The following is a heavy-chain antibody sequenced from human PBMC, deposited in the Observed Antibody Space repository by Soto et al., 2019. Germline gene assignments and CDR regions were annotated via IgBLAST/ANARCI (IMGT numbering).Heavy chain of an antibody. Sequence: ASVKVSCKTSGYTFTTYDIHWVRQASGQGLEWMGSMSRNSGDTAYAQKLQDRVTMTRDTSISTAHMELSSLRSEDTATYYCAVTYFDYTWGHYRYSWGQGTPVTVSS. D-gene: IGHD3-16*02. CDR1: GYTFTTYD. CDR2: MSRNSGDT. CDR3: AVTYFDYTWGHYRYS. V-gene: IGHV1-8*02. J-gene: IGHJ5*02.